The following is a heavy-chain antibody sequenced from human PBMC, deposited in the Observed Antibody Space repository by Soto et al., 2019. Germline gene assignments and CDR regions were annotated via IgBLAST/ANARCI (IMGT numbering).Heavy chain of an antibody. CDR1: GFTFSSYG. CDR2: IWYDGSDK. V-gene: IGHV3-33*01. D-gene: IGHD1-1*01. CDR3: ARGTFNYYYGMDV. J-gene: IGHJ6*02. Sequence: QVQLVESGGGVVQPGRSLRLSCAASGFTFSSYGMHWVRQAPGKGLEWVAVIWYDGSDKYYADSVKGRFTISRDNSKNTLYLQTNSLRVEDTAVYYCARGTFNYYYGMDVWGQGTTVTVSS.